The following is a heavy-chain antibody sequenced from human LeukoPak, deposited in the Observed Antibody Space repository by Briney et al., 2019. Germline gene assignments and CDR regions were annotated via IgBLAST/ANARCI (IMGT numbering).Heavy chain of an antibody. D-gene: IGHD4-23*01. CDR2: IIPIFGTA. V-gene: IGHV1-69*05. J-gene: IGHJ4*02. Sequence: SVKVSCKASGGTFSSYAISWVRQAPGQGLEWMGRIIPIFGTANYAQKFQGRVTITTDESTSTAYMELSSLRSEDTAVYYCATNFDLVVVTPVKFWGQGTLVTVSS. CDR1: GGTFSSYA. CDR3: ATNFDLVVVTPVKF.